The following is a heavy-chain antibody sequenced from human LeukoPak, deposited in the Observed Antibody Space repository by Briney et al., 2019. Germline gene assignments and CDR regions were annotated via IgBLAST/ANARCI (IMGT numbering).Heavy chain of an antibody. V-gene: IGHV3-66*01. CDR3: ARDLSYLSYGMDV. CDR1: GFTFSNCA. CDR2: IYSGGST. Sequence: PGGSLRLSCAASGFTFSNCAMSWVRQAPGKGLEWVSVIYSGGSTYYADSVKGRFTISRDNSKNTLYLQMNSLRAEDTAVYYCARDLSYLSYGMDVWGQGTTVTVSS. J-gene: IGHJ6*02. D-gene: IGHD2/OR15-2a*01.